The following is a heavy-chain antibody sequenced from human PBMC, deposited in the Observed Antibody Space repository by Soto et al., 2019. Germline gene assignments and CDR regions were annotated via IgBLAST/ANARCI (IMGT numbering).Heavy chain of an antibody. CDR3: ARGPAKKYYYDSSDGFDY. Sequence: ASVKVSCKASGYTFTGYYMHWVRQAPGQGLEWMGWINPNSGGTNYAQKFQGRVTMTRDTSISTAYMELSRLRSDDTAVYYCARGPAKKYYYDSSDGFDYWGQGTLVTVSS. CDR2: INPNSGGT. J-gene: IGHJ4*02. CDR1: GYTFTGYY. V-gene: IGHV1-2*02. D-gene: IGHD3-22*01.